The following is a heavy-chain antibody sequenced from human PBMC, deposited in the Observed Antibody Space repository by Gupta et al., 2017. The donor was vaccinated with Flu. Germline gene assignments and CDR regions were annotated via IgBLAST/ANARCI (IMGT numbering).Heavy chain of an antibody. Sequence: QVQLVQSGAEVKKPGSSVKVSCKASGGTFSTYGISWVRQAPGQGLEWMGGIIPVFGTTKYAQKFQDRVTISADEAARTAYMDLSRLTSEDTAVYYCALQRGYSSSPSCAFSCYGLDVWGQGTTVSVSS. CDR3: ALQRGYSSSPSCAFSCYGLDV. J-gene: IGHJ6*02. CDR2: IIPVFGTT. CDR1: GGTFSTYG. D-gene: IGHD2-2*01. V-gene: IGHV1-69*01.